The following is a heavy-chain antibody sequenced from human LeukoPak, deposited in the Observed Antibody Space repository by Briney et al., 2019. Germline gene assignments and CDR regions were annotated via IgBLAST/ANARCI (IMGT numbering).Heavy chain of an antibody. CDR2: ISSDGSNK. V-gene: IGHV3-30-3*01. J-gene: IGHJ4*02. CDR1: GFTFSSYA. Sequence: AGGSLRLSCAASGFTFSSYAVHWVRQAPGKGLEWVAVISSDGSNKYYADSVKGRFTISRDNSKNTLYLQMNSLTAEDTAVYYCARDPGSGGHFDYWGQGTLVTVSS. CDR3: ARDPGSGGHFDY. D-gene: IGHD2-15*01.